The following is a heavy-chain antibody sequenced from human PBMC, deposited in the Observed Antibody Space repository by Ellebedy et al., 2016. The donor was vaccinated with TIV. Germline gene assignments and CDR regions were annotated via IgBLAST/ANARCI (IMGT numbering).Heavy chain of an antibody. V-gene: IGHV6-1*01. D-gene: IGHD1-7*01. CDR1: GDSVSSNSAA. CDR3: ARDLSGSTLRFDP. CDR2: TYYKSKWYN. J-gene: IGHJ5*02. Sequence: LRLSCAISGDSVSSNSAAWNWIRKSPSRGLEWLGRTYYKSKWYNDYAVSVKSRITINPDTSKNQFSLQLNSVTPEDTAVYYCARDLSGSTLRFDPWGQGTLVAVSS.